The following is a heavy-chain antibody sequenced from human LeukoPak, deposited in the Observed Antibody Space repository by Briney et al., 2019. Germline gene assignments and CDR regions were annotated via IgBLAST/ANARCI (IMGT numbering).Heavy chain of an antibody. D-gene: IGHD3-22*01. CDR2: ISSSSSYI. Sequence: GGSLRLSCAASGFTFSSYSMNWVRQAPGKGLEWVSSISSSSSYIYYADSVKGRFTISRDNAKNSLYLQMNSLRAEDTAVYYCARIPYYYDSSGYYSDYWGQGTLVTVSS. CDR3: ARIPYYYDSSGYYSDY. J-gene: IGHJ4*02. V-gene: IGHV3-21*01. CDR1: GFTFSSYS.